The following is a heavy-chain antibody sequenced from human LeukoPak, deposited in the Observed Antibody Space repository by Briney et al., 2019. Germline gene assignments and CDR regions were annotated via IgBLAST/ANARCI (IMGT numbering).Heavy chain of an antibody. Sequence: PSETLSLTCTVSGDSISSHYWSWIRQPPGKGLEWIGYIHYSGITNYNPSLKIRISISVDTYINQLSLKLSAVTAADTAVYYCAGDVAARLGKYFDYWGQGTLVTVSS. CDR3: AGDVAARLGKYFDY. J-gene: IGHJ4*02. V-gene: IGHV4-59*11. D-gene: IGHD6-6*01. CDR1: GDSISSHY. CDR2: IHYSGIT.